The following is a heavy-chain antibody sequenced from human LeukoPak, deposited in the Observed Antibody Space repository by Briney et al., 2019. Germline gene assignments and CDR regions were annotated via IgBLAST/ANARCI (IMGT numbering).Heavy chain of an antibody. CDR1: GYTFTSYD. CDR3: ARSGGKRYCTNGVCYTQFDY. CDR2: MNPNSGNT. V-gene: IGHV1-8*01. Sequence: ASVKVSCKASGYTFTSYDINWARQATGQGLEWMGWMNPNSGNTGYAQKFQGRVTMTRNTSISTAYMELSSLRSEDTAVYYCARSGGKRYCTNGVCYTQFDYWGQGTLVTVSS. D-gene: IGHD2-8*01. J-gene: IGHJ4*02.